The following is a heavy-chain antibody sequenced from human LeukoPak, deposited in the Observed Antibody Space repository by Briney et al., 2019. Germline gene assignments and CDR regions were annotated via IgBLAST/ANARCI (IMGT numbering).Heavy chain of an antibody. D-gene: IGHD1-26*01. CDR1: DYSITSGFY. V-gene: IGHV4-38-2*02. Sequence: SETLSLTCVVSDYSITSGFYWGWIRQPPGKGLEWIGTIYHSGNTDYNPSLKSRVTISIDTSKNQFSLKLSSVTAADTAVYYCARDVGVYYYYYMDVWGKGTTVTVSS. J-gene: IGHJ6*03. CDR2: IYHSGNT. CDR3: ARDVGVYYYYYMDV.